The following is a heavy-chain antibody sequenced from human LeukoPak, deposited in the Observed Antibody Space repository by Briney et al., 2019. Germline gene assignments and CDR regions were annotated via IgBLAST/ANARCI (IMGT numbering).Heavy chain of an antibody. D-gene: IGHD3-10*01. CDR2: IYSDGST. J-gene: IGHJ3*02. CDR1: GFTVSTNY. V-gene: IGHV3-53*01. Sequence: PGGSLRLSCAASGFTVSTNYMSWVRQAPGKGREWVSVIYSDGSTYYPDSVKGRFTVSRDTSQNTVYLQMDSLRVDDSAVYYCARVDSSGGTFDMWGQGTMVTVSS. CDR3: ARVDSSGGTFDM.